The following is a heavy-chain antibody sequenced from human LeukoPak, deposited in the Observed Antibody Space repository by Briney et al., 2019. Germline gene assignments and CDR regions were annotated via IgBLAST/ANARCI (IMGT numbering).Heavy chain of an antibody. CDR2: TYYRSKWYN. V-gene: IGHV6-1*01. D-gene: IGHD3-3*01. CDR3: ARGGYYDFGSGCSNWFDP. J-gene: IGHJ5*02. Sequence: SQTLSLTCAISGDSVSSNSAAWNWIRQSPSRGLEWLGRTYYRSKWYNDYAVSVKSRITINPDTSKNQFSLQLNSVTPEDTAVYYGARGGYYDFGSGCSNWFDPWGQGTLVTVSS. CDR1: GDSVSSNSAA.